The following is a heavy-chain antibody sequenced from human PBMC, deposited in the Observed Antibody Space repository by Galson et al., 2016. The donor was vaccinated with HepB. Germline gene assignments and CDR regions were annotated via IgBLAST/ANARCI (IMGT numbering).Heavy chain of an antibody. CDR2: ISAYKGGT. D-gene: IGHD6-25*01. Sequence: SVKVSCKASGYTFTRYGISWVRQAPGQGLEWMGWISAYKGGTNYAQSLQGRVTVTTDTSTSTAYMELRSLRSDDTAVYFCAREHPGIAAAILDYWGQGTLVTVST. V-gene: IGHV1-18*01. J-gene: IGHJ4*02. CDR1: GYTFTRYG. CDR3: AREHPGIAAAILDY.